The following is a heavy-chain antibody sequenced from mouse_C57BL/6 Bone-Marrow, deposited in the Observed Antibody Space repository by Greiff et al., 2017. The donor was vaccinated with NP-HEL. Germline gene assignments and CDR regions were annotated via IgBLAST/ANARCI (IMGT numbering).Heavy chain of an antibody. V-gene: IGHV1-64*01. CDR2: IHPNSGST. J-gene: IGHJ2*01. Sequence: QVQLQQPGAELVKPGASVKMSCKASGYTFTSYWITWVKQRPGQGLEWIGMIHPNSGSTNYNEKFKSKATLTVDKSSSTAYMQLSSLTSEDSAVYYCARWYGSSYFDYWGQGTTLTVSS. CDR3: ARWYGSSYFDY. CDR1: GYTFTSYW. D-gene: IGHD1-1*01.